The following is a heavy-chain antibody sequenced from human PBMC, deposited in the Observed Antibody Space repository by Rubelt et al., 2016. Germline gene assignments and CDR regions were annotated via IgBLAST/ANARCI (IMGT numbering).Heavy chain of an antibody. CDR2: INTDGST. D-gene: IGHD3-10*01. Sequence: RYWMHWVRQAPGKGLVWVSRINTDGSTSYADSVKGRFTISRDNGKNTLHLQVNSLRAEDTALYYCARDPQYYGSGSSYYGMDVWGQGTTVTVSS. J-gene: IGHJ6*02. CDR3: ARDPQYYGSGSSYYGMDV. V-gene: IGHV3-74*01. CDR1: RYW.